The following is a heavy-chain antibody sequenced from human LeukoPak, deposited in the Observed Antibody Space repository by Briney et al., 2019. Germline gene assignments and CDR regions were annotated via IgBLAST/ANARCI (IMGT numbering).Heavy chain of an antibody. D-gene: IGHD3-22*01. CDR1: GFTVSSNY. Sequence: PGGSLRLSCAASGFTVSSNYMSWVRQAPGKGLEWVSVIYSGGSTYYADSVKGRSTISRDNSKNTLYLQMNSLRAEDTAVYYCARLTYYYDSSGYSRKLDDAFDIWGQGTMVTVSS. V-gene: IGHV3-53*01. J-gene: IGHJ3*02. CDR3: ARLTYYYDSSGYSRKLDDAFDI. CDR2: IYSGGST.